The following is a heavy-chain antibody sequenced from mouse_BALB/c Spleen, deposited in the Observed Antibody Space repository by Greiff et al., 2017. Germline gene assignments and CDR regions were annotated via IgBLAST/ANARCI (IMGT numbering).Heavy chain of an antibody. V-gene: IGHV2-9*02. CDR2: IWAGGST. CDR3: ARDQGNGNSYYAMDY. D-gene: IGHD2-1*01. J-gene: IGHJ4*01. CDR1: GFSLTSYG. Sequence: QVQLQQSGPGLVAPSQSLSITCTVSGFSLTSYGVHWVRQPPGKGLEWLGVIWAGGSTNYNSALMSRLSISKDNSKSQVFLKMNSLQTDDTAMYYCARDQGNGNSYYAMDYWGQGTSVTVSS.